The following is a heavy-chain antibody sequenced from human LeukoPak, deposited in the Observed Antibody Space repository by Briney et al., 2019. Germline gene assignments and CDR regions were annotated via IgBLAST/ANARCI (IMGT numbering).Heavy chain of an antibody. J-gene: IGHJ4*02. CDR3: ARDRSASPCFDY. D-gene: IGHD1-26*01. CDR1: GFTFSSYS. CDR2: ISSSSSYI. V-gene: IGHV3-21*01. Sequence: PGGSLRLSCAASGFTFSSYSMNWVRQAPGKGLEWVSSISSSSSYIYYADSVKGRFTISRDNAKNSLYLQMNSLRAEDTAVYYCARDRSASPCFDYWGQGTLATVSS.